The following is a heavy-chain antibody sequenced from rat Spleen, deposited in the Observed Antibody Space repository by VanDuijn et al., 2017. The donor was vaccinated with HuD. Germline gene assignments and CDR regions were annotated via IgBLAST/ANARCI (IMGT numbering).Heavy chain of an antibody. CDR3: TREGLTGYTLFDY. V-gene: IGHV5-20*01. CDR2: ISYDGGST. CDR1: GFTFNNYW. J-gene: IGHJ2*01. Sequence: EVQVVESGGGLVQPKESLKISCVASGFTFNNYWMTWVRQAPTKGLEWVASISYDGGSTYYRDSVKGRFTISRDNAKSTLYLQMNSLRSEDTATYYCTREGLTGYTLFDYWGQGVMVTVSS. D-gene: IGHD1-4*01.